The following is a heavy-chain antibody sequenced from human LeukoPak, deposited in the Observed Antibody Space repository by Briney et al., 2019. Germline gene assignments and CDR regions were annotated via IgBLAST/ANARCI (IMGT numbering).Heavy chain of an antibody. CDR2: VWYAGSNK. J-gene: IGHJ4*02. CDR3: ARVSVVGDFWSGYSKYYLDS. Sequence: GGSLRLSCAASGFSFSSYGMHWVRQAPGKGLEWVAAVWYAGSNKYYADSVKGRFTISRDNSKNTLYLQMNSLRVEDTAVYYCARVSVVGDFWSGYSKYYLDSWGQGTLVTVSS. V-gene: IGHV3-33*01. D-gene: IGHD3-3*01. CDR1: GFSFSSYG.